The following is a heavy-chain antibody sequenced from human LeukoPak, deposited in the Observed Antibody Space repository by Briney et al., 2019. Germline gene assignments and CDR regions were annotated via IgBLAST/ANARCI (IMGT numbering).Heavy chain of an antibody. CDR1: GVTFSNYG. Sequence: GRSLRLSCAASGVTFSNYGMNWVRQAPGKGLEWVSSISTTGRYIYYADSVKGRFTISRDNAKNSLYLQINSLRAEDTALYYCARDEAWDSYGFDYWGQGTLVTVSS. CDR3: ARDEAWDSYGFDY. CDR2: ISTTGRYI. V-gene: IGHV3-21*01. D-gene: IGHD5-18*01. J-gene: IGHJ4*02.